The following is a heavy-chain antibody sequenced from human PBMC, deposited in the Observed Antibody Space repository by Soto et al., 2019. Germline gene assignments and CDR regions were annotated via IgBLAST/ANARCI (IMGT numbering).Heavy chain of an antibody. CDR2: ISHEGGTQ. Sequence: GGSLRLSCAASGFTFSDYGIDWIRQAPGKGLEWVAVISHEGGTQYYADSVRGRFTVSRDNSKNTLYLQMSSLRAEDSAVYYCARGSTDSYPGSRIFDFWGRGTLVTVSS. CDR3: ARGSTDSYPGSRIFDF. V-gene: IGHV3-33*08. J-gene: IGHJ4*02. D-gene: IGHD3-10*01. CDR1: GFTFSDYG.